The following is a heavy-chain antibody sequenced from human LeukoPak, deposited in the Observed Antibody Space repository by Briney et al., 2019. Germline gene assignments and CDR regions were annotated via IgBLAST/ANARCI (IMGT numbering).Heavy chain of an antibody. CDR2: ITWNSGSI. CDR3: ARGHCGSASCYPDY. CDR1: GFTFDYYA. Sequence: PGRSLRLSCAASGFTFDYYAMHWVRRAPGKGLEWVSRITWNSGSIAYVDSVKGRFTMSRDNAKNALYLQMNSLRAEDTALYYCARGHCGSASCYPDYWGQGTLVTVSS. J-gene: IGHJ4*02. D-gene: IGHD2-2*01. V-gene: IGHV3-9*01.